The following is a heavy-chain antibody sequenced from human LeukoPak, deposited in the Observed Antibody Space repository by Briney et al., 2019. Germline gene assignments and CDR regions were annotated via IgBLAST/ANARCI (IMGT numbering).Heavy chain of an antibody. CDR2: IYSGGST. V-gene: IGHV3-66*01. Sequence: PGGSLRLSCAVSGFTVSSNYMSWVRQAPGMGLEWVSVIYSGGSTYYADSVKGRFTVSRDNSENTLYLQMNSLRADDTAVYYCARGYSGYDPFDYWGQGTLVTASS. J-gene: IGHJ4*02. CDR3: ARGYSGYDPFDY. D-gene: IGHD5-12*01. CDR1: GFTVSSNY.